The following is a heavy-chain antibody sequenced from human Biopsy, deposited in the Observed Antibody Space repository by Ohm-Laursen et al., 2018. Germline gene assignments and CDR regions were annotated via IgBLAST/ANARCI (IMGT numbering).Heavy chain of an antibody. CDR2: ISGSGAST. J-gene: IGHJ5*02. D-gene: IGHD2-21*01. CDR1: GFTFTNHW. V-gene: IGHV3-23*01. Sequence: SLRLSCAASGFTFTNHWMSWVRQAPGKGLEWVSGISGSGASTYYADSVKGRFTISRDNSKNTLFLQMDSLRADDTAVYYCVKAYSAIYWFDPWGQGSLVTVSS. CDR3: VKAYSAIYWFDP.